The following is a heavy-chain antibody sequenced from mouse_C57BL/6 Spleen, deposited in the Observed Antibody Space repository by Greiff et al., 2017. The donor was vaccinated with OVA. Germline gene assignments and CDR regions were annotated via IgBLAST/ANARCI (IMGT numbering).Heavy chain of an antibody. D-gene: IGHD2-3*01. CDR2: IDPEDGDT. J-gene: IGHJ4*01. Sequence: EVKLMESGAELVRPGASVKLSCTASGFNIKDYYMHWVKQRPEQGLEWIGRIDPEDGDTEYAPKFQGKATMTADTSSNTAYLQLSSLTSEDTAVYYCTPYDGYYGGYAMDYWGQGTSVTVSS. CDR3: TPYDGYYGGYAMDY. CDR1: GFNIKDYY. V-gene: IGHV14-1*01.